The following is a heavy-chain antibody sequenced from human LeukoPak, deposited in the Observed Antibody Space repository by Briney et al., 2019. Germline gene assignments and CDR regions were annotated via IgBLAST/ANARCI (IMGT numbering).Heavy chain of an antibody. Sequence: GGSLRLSCAASGFTFSSYGMSWVRQAPGKGLEWVSAISGSGGSTYYADSVKGRFTISRDNSKNTLYLQMNSLRAEDTAVYYCASPGYSYGQGFDYWGQGTLVTVSS. CDR3: ASPGYSYGQGFDY. CDR1: GFTFSSYG. V-gene: IGHV3-23*01. D-gene: IGHD5-18*01. J-gene: IGHJ4*02. CDR2: ISGSGGST.